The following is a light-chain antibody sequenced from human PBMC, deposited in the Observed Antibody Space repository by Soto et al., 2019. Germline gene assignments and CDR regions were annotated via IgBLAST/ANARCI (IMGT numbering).Light chain of an antibody. Sequence: DIQMTQSPSTLSASVGDRVTITCRASQSISSWLAWYQQKPGKAPKLLIYDAPSLESGVPSRFSGGGSWTEFTLTISSLQPDDFASYYCQQYNSYWTFGQGTKVEIK. V-gene: IGKV1-5*01. J-gene: IGKJ1*01. CDR2: DAP. CDR1: QSISSW. CDR3: QQYNSYWT.